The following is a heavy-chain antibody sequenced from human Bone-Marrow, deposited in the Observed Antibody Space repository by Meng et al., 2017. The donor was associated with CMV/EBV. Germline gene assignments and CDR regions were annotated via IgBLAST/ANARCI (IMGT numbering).Heavy chain of an antibody. D-gene: IGHD6-6*01. CDR1: GFTFSSYW. CDR2: IWYDGNNK. CDR3: ARAYSSSSSLGR. V-gene: IGHV3-33*08. J-gene: IGHJ4*02. Sequence: GESLKISCAASGFTFSSYWMSWVRQAPGKGLEWVAVIWYDGNNKYHADSVKGRFTISRDNSKNTLYLQMSSLRAEDTAVYYCARAYSSSSSLGRWGQGTLVTVSS.